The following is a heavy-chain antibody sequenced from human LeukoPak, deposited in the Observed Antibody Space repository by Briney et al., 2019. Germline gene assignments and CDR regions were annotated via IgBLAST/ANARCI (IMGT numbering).Heavy chain of an antibody. V-gene: IGHV3-30*02. CDR1: GFTFSSYG. D-gene: IGHD3-22*01. Sequence: PGGSPGLSCAASGFTFSSYGMHWVRQAPGKGLEWVAFIRYDGSNKYYADSVKGRFTISRDNSKNTLYLQMNSLRAEDTAEYYCANAGSSGYPSDYWGQGTLVTVSS. J-gene: IGHJ4*02. CDR3: ANAGSSGYPSDY. CDR2: IRYDGSNK.